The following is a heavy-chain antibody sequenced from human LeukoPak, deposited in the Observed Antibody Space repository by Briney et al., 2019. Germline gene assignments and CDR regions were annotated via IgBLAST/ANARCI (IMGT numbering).Heavy chain of an antibody. D-gene: IGHD3-9*01. Sequence: SATLSLTCTVSGASISAYYWSWFRQPAGRGLEWIGYIYYTGNTNYNPSLKSRVTISVDTAKKQVSLHLTSVTAADTAVYYCARADFDWKPKYDYWGRGVLVTVSS. V-gene: IGHV4-59*01. CDR3: ARADFDWKPKYDY. CDR2: IYYTGNT. CDR1: GASISAYY. J-gene: IGHJ4*02.